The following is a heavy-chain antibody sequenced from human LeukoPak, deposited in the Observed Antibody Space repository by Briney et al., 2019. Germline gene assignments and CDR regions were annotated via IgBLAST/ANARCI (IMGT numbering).Heavy chain of an antibody. D-gene: IGHD6-13*01. CDR1: GRTLSSYA. V-gene: IGHV1-69*13. J-gene: IGHJ4*02. Sequence: ASVKVPCTASGRTLSSYAISWVRQAPGQGLEWMGGIIPIFGTANYAQKFQGRVTITADESTSTAYMELSSLRSEDTAVYYCARLAAAGLSVDYWGQGTLVTVSS. CDR2: IIPIFGTA. CDR3: ARLAAAGLSVDY.